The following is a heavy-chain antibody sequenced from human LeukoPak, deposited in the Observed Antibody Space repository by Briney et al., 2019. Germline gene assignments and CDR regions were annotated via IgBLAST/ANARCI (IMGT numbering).Heavy chain of an antibody. CDR1: GFTFSSYG. V-gene: IGHV3-23*01. Sequence: GGSLRLSCAASGFTFSSYGMSWVRQAPGKGLEWVSAISGSGGSTYYADSVKGRFSISRDNSKNALYLQVNGLRTEDTAVYYCAKDRLLNCRGDCYIFDYWGQGTVVTVSS. CDR3: AKDRLLNCRGDCYIFDY. CDR2: ISGSGGST. J-gene: IGHJ4*02. D-gene: IGHD2-21*02.